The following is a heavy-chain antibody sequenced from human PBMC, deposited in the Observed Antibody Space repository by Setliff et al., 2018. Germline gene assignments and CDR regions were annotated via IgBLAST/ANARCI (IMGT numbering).Heavy chain of an antibody. D-gene: IGHD1-7*01. CDR1: GGTFSSYG. CDR2: TIPIFGTT. V-gene: IGHV1-69*05. J-gene: IGHJ4*02. CDR3: ARSTNYGMRFWFDN. Sequence: SVKVSCKASGGTFSSYGISWVRQAPGQGLEWMGGTIPIFGTTDYAQKFRGRVTIITDESTSTAFMQLSSLRSEDTAVYFCARSTNYGMRFWFDNWGQGALVTVSS.